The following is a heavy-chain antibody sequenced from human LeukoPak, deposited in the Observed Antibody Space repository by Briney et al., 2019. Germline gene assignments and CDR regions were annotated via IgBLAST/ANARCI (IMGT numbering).Heavy chain of an antibody. J-gene: IGHJ4*02. D-gene: IGHD2-21*01. CDR3: ARQDIVVYYFDY. CDR1: GFTFSSYG. Sequence: GGSLRLSCAASGFTFSSYGMHWVRQAPGKGLEWVAVIWYDGSNKYYADSVKGRFTISRDNSKNTLYLQMNSLRAEDTAVYYCARQDIVVYYFDYWGQGTLVTVSS. CDR2: IWYDGSNK. V-gene: IGHV3-33*01.